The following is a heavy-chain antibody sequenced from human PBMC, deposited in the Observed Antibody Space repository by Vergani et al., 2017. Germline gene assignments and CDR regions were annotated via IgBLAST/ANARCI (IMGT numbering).Heavy chain of an antibody. D-gene: IGHD6-13*01. CDR1: GGTFSSYA. V-gene: IGHV1-69*13. CDR3: ARDAGIAAASVWFDP. CDR2: IIPIFGTA. Sequence: QVQLVQSGAEVKKPGSSVKVSCKASGGTFSSYAISWVRQAPGQGFEWMGRIIPIFGTANYAQKFQGRVTITADESTSTAYMELSSLRSEDTAGYYCARDAGIAAASVWFDPWGQGTLVTVSS. J-gene: IGHJ5*02.